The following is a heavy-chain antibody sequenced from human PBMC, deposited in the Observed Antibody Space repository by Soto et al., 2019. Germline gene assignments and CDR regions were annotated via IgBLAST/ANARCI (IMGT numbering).Heavy chain of an antibody. CDR3: AKVFVETGGSSGWPWTFHY. V-gene: IGHV3-23*01. CDR2: ISGSGGTT. Sequence: EVQLLESGGGLVQPGRSLRLSCAASGFTCSSYAMSWVRQAPGKGLEWVSAISGSGGTTYYAASVKGRFTISIDNSKNTLFLQMNSLRAEDTAVYYCAKVFVETGGSSGWPWTFHYWGQGTMVTVSS. CDR1: GFTCSSYA. J-gene: IGHJ4*02. D-gene: IGHD6-25*01.